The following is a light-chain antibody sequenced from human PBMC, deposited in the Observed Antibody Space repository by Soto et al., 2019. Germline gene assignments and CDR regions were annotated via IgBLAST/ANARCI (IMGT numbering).Light chain of an antibody. CDR3: QQHGSSPPLT. Sequence: EFVLTQSPGTLSLSPGERATLSCRASQSVSSSYFAWYQQKPGQAPRILIYGASTRATGIPDRFSGSGSGTTFTLTISRLEPEDFALYYCQQHGSSPPLTFGGGTKVESK. CDR1: QSVSSSY. J-gene: IGKJ4*01. V-gene: IGKV3-20*01. CDR2: GAS.